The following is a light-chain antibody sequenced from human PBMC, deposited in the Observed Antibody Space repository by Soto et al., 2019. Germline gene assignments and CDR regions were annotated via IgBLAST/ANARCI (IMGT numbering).Light chain of an antibody. Sequence: QAVVTQEPSFSVSPGGTVTLTCGLSSGSVSTNYYPSWYQQTPGQSPRMLIYKTNTRSSGVPDRISGSILGNKAALTITGAQADDESHYYCALYMGSGISVFGGGTKLTVL. CDR2: KTN. CDR1: SGSVSTNYY. CDR3: ALYMGSGISV. J-gene: IGLJ3*02. V-gene: IGLV8-61*01.